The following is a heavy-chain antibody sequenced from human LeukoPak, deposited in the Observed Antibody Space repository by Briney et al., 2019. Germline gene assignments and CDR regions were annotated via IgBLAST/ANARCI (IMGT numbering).Heavy chain of an antibody. V-gene: IGHV3-30*18. CDR1: GFTFSTYG. Sequence: GRSLRLSCAASGFTFSTYGMHWVRQALGKGLEWVAVISYDGSNKYYADSVKGRFTVSRDNSKNTLYLQMNSLRAEDTAVYYCAKGVGGYFDWLSIDYWGQGTLVTVSS. CDR3: AKGVGGYFDWLSIDY. D-gene: IGHD3-9*01. J-gene: IGHJ4*02. CDR2: ISYDGSNK.